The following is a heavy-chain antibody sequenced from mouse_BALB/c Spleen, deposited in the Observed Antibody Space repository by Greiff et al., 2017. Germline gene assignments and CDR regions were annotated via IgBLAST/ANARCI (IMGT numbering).Heavy chain of an antibody. CDR3: ARGGNGYPFDY. J-gene: IGHJ2*01. CDR2: INPYNGDT. D-gene: IGHD2-2*01. CDR1: GYSFTGYF. V-gene: IGHV1-20*02. Sequence: VQLQQSGPELVKPGASVKISCKASGYSFTGYFMNWVMQSHGKSLEWIGRINPYNGDTFYNQKFKGKATLTVDKSSSTAHMELRSLASEDSAVYYCARGGNGYPFDYWGQDTTLTVSS.